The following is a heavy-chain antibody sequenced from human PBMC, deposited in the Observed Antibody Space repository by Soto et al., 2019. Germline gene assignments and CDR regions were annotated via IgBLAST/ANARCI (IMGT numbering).Heavy chain of an antibody. CDR2: IYYSGST. Sequence: PSETLSLTCTVSGGSISSYYWSWIRQPPGKGLEWIGYIYYSGSTNYNPSLKSRVTISVDTSKNQFSLKLSSVTAADTAMYYCARLKNPQWELPYYFDYWGQGTLVTVSS. D-gene: IGHD1-26*01. J-gene: IGHJ4*02. V-gene: IGHV4-59*01. CDR3: ARLKNPQWELPYYFDY. CDR1: GGSISSYY.